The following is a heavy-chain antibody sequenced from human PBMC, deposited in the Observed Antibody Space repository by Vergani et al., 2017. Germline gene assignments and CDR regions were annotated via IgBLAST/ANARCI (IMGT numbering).Heavy chain of an antibody. V-gene: IGHV4-59*01. CDR3: ARITYYDFWSGYFECGDSRNYYYYMDV. Sequence: QVQLQESGPGLVKPSETLSLTCTVSGGSISSYYWSWIRQPPGKGLEWIGYIYYSGSTNYNPSLKSRVTISVDTSKNQFSLKLSSVTAADTAVYYCARITYYDFWSGYFECGDSRNYYYYMDVWGKGTTVTVSS. D-gene: IGHD3-3*01. CDR2: IYYSGST. CDR1: GGSISSYY. J-gene: IGHJ6*03.